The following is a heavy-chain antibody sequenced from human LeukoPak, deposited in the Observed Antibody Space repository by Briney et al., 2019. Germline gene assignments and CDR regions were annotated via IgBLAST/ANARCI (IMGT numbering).Heavy chain of an antibody. CDR1: GYTFTGYY. V-gene: IGHV1-2*06. CDR3: AREYSYGFYFDY. Sequence: ASVKVSFKASGYTFTGYYIHWVRQAPGQGLEWMGRINPNSGGANYAQKFQGRVTMTRDTSITTAYMELSRLRSDDTAVYYCAREYSYGFYFDYWGQGTLVTVSS. D-gene: IGHD5-18*01. CDR2: INPNSGGA. J-gene: IGHJ4*02.